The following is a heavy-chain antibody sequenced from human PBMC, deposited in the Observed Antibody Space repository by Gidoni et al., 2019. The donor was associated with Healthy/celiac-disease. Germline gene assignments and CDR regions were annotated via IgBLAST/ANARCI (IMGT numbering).Heavy chain of an antibody. V-gene: IGHV4-4*07. CDR3: ARDAHSSSWRWFDP. Sequence: QVQLQESGPGLVKPSETLSLTCTGPGGSISSYYWSWIRQPAGKGLEWIGRIYTSGSTNYNPSLKSRVTMSVDTSKNQFSLKLSSVTAADTAVYYCARDAHSSSWRWFDPWGQGTLVTVSS. J-gene: IGHJ5*02. D-gene: IGHD6-13*01. CDR1: GGSISSYY. CDR2: IYTSGST.